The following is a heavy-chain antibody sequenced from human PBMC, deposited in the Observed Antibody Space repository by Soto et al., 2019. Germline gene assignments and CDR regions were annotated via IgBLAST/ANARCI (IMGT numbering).Heavy chain of an antibody. CDR1: GFTFSNYT. Sequence: EVQLVESGGGLVQPGGSLTLSCAASGFTFSNYTMNWVRQAPGKGLEWVSSISRSSRNIYYADSVKGRFTISRDNAKNALYLHMNSLRAGDTAVYYCARDLKVAGTNSFYYYGMDVWGQGTTVTVSS. V-gene: IGHV3-21*01. CDR2: ISRSSRNI. J-gene: IGHJ6*02. CDR3: ARDLKVAGTNSFYYYGMDV. D-gene: IGHD6-19*01.